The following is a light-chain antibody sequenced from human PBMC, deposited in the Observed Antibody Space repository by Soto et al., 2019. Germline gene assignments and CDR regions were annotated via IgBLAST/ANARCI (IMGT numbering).Light chain of an antibody. Sequence: EILLTQSPATLSLSPGDRATLSCGASQSVTSKLAWYQQKPGQAPRLLISGASSRATGVPDRFSASGSGTDFTLTISRLEPEDFAVYYCQQYGRSPFTFGPGTKVDIK. CDR1: QSVTSK. J-gene: IGKJ3*01. V-gene: IGKV3-20*01. CDR3: QQYGRSPFT. CDR2: GAS.